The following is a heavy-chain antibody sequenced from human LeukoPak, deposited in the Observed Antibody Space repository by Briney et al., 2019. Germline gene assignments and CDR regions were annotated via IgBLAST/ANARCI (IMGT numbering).Heavy chain of an antibody. CDR1: VYIFTPYF. D-gene: IGHD3-9*01. Sequence: ASVNVSCKAAVYIFTPYFIHWVRQAPGQALDWMGWINPNNGDTNYVQKFQGRVSMTRDMSISTAYMELTRLRSDHTAVYYCAREGGYDILIGYQDYWGQGTVVTVSS. CDR3: AREGGYDILIGYQDY. CDR2: INPNNGDT. J-gene: IGHJ4*02. V-gene: IGHV1-2*02.